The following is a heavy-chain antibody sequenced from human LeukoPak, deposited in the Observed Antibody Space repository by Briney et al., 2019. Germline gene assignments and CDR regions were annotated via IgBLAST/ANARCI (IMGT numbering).Heavy chain of an antibody. J-gene: IGHJ4*02. Sequence: GGSLRLSCAAFGFNFNDYYMSWVRQVPGKGLEWVSYIRSGGTNTDYTGSVKGRFTISRDNAKNSLYLQMNSLRAEDTAVYYCARDLRGYSGYEYFDYWGQGTLVTVSS. D-gene: IGHD5-12*01. CDR3: ARDLRGYSGYEYFDY. V-gene: IGHV3-11*01. CDR2: IRSGGTNT. CDR1: GFNFNDYY.